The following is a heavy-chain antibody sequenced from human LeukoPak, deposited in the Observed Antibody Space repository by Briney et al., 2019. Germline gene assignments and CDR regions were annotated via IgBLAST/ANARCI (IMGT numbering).Heavy chain of an antibody. Sequence: ETLCLTCTVSGGSISSSSYYWGGIRQPPGKGLEWIGSMYYSGSTYYNPSLKSRVTISVDTSKNQFSLKLSSVTAADTAVYYCARGGQSGYNDDAFDIWGQGTMAADSS. D-gene: IGHD3-3*01. J-gene: IGHJ3*02. V-gene: IGHV4-39*01. CDR2: MYYSGST. CDR3: ARGGQSGYNDDAFDI. CDR1: GGSISSSSYY.